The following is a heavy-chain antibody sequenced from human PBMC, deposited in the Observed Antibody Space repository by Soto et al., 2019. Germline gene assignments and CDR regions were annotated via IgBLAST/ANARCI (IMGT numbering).Heavy chain of an antibody. CDR3: ARLTYPDIWS. D-gene: IGHD3-9*01. Sequence: ASETLSLTGAVYGGSFSGYHWSWIRQPPGKGLGWRGEINHSGSTNYNPSLKRRVTISVDTCKNQFSLKLSSVTAAGTAVYYCARLTYPDIWSRGQGTMVTVSS. J-gene: IGHJ1*01. CDR1: GGSFSGYH. CDR2: INHSGST. V-gene: IGHV4-34*01.